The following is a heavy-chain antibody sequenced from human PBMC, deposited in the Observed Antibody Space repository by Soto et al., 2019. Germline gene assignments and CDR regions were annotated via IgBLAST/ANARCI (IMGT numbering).Heavy chain of an antibody. V-gene: IGHV4-39*01. CDR1: GGSISGSSYY. J-gene: IGHJ4*02. CDR2: IYYSGST. Sequence: SETLSLTCTVSGGSISGSSYYWGWIRQPPGKGLEWIGSIYYSGSTYYNPSLKSRVTISVDTSKNQFSLKLSSVTAADTAVYYCASRDHAWVPKTEYYFDYWGQGTLVTVSS. CDR3: ASRDHAWVPKTEYYFDY. D-gene: IGHD3-16*01.